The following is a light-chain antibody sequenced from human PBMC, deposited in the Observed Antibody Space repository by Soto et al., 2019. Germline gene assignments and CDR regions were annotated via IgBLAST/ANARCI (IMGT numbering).Light chain of an antibody. Sequence: QSALTQPPSASGTPGQRVTISCSGSSSNIGGNIVNWYQQLPGTAPKLLIFGNDHRPSWVPDRFSGSKSGTSASLAISGLQSEDEANYYCAAWDDSLNGVVFGGGTKVTVL. V-gene: IGLV1-44*01. CDR3: AAWDDSLNGVV. CDR2: GND. J-gene: IGLJ2*01. CDR1: SSNIGGNI.